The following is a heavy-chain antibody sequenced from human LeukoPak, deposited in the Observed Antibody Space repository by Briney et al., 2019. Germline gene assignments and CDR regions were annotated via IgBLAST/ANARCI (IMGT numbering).Heavy chain of an antibody. Sequence: PGRSLRLSCAASGFTFSSYAMHWVRQAPGKGLEWVANIKQDGSEKYYVDSVKGRFTISRDNAKNSLYLQMNSLRAEDTAVYYCARLSTAVAAGDYWGQGTLVTVSS. J-gene: IGHJ4*02. CDR1: GFTFSSYA. CDR3: ARLSTAVAAGDY. V-gene: IGHV3-7*01. D-gene: IGHD6-19*01. CDR2: IKQDGSEK.